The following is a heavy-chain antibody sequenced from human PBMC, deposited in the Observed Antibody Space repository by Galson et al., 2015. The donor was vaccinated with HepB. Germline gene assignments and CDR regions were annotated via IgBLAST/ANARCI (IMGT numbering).Heavy chain of an antibody. CDR2: ISYDGSNK. D-gene: IGHD2-2*02. CDR3: ARGGPYLLLYGDFDY. J-gene: IGHJ4*02. V-gene: IGHV3-30-3*01. CDR1: GFTFSSYA. Sequence: SLRLSCAASGFTFSSYAMHWVRQAPGKGLEWVAVISYDGSNKYYADSVKGRFTISRDNSKNTLYLQINSLRAEDTAVYYCARGGPYLLLYGDFDYWGQGTLVTVSS.